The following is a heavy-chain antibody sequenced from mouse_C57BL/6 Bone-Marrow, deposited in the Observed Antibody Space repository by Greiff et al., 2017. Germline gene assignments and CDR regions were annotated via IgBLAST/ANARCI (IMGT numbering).Heavy chain of an antibody. J-gene: IGHJ1*03. CDR2: IDPENGDT. CDR3: TTWDGYGYIDV. Sequence: VQLQQSGAELVRPGASVKLSCTASGFNIKDDYMHWVKQRPEQGLEWIGWIDPENGDTEYASKFQGKATITADTSSNTAYLQLSSLTSEDTAVYYCTTWDGYGYIDVWGTGTTVTVSS. V-gene: IGHV14-4*01. D-gene: IGHD2-3*01. CDR1: GFNIKDDY.